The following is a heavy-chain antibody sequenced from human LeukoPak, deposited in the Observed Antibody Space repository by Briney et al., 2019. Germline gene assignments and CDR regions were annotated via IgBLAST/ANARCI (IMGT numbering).Heavy chain of an antibody. CDR3: ARDLFRITSL. Sequence: TLSLTCTVSGVSISSGDYYWSWIRQTPGKGLEWIGYIYYNGDTYYNPSLKSRVTISRDTSENQFSLKLSSVTAADTAVYYCARDLFRITSLWGQGTLVTVSS. J-gene: IGHJ4*02. D-gene: IGHD1-14*01. V-gene: IGHV4-30-4*08. CDR1: GVSISSGDYY. CDR2: IYYNGDT.